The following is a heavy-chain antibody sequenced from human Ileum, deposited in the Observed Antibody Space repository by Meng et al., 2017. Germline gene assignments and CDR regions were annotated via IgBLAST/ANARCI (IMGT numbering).Heavy chain of an antibody. V-gene: IGHV1-46*01. D-gene: IGHD6-19*01. Sequence: QREWVESGVEWKRPGASVRVSCKESGYTFTTYYMHGVRQAPGKGLEWMGVLNPSAGSTSYAQKFQGRVTMSRDTSTSTVYMELSSLRSEDTAVYYCARSSGISGSGWYVRWFGPWGQGTLVTVSS. CDR1: GYTFTTYY. J-gene: IGHJ5*02. CDR3: ARSSGISGSGWYVRWFGP. CDR2: LNPSAGST.